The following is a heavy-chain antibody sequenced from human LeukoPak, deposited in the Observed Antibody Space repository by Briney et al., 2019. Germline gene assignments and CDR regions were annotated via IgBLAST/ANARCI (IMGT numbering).Heavy chain of an antibody. D-gene: IGHD1-26*01. CDR2: ISAYNGNT. V-gene: IGHV1-18*01. Sequence: ASVKVSCKASGYTFTSYGISWVRQAPGQGLEWMGWISAYNGNTNYVQKLQGRVTMTTDTSTSTAYMELRSLRSDDTAVYYCARDFLYSGREYYFDYWGQGTLVTVSS. CDR1: GYTFTSYG. J-gene: IGHJ4*02. CDR3: ARDFLYSGREYYFDY.